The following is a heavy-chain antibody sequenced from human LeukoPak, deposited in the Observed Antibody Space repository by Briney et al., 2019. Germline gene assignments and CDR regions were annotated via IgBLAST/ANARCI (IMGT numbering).Heavy chain of an antibody. V-gene: IGHV4-34*01. CDR1: GGSFSGYY. Sequence: SETLSLTFAVYGGSFSGYYWNWIRQPPGRGLEWIGEINHSGSTNYNPSLKSRVTISIDTSKNQFSLKLSSVTSADTAVYYCATRPTPPYYYYYMDVWAKGTTVTVSS. J-gene: IGHJ6*03. CDR3: ATRPTPPYYYYYMDV. D-gene: IGHD4-23*01. CDR2: INHSGST.